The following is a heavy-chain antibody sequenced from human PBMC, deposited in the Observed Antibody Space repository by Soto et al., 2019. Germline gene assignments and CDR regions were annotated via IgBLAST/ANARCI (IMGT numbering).Heavy chain of an antibody. V-gene: IGHV1-69*13. CDR2: IIPIFGTA. CDR1: GGTFSSYA. CDR3: ATGDIVATIGYYYGMDV. D-gene: IGHD5-12*01. Sequence: GASVKVSCQASGGTFSSYAISWVRQAPGQGLEWMGGIIPIFGTANYAQKFQGRVTITADESTSTAYMELSNLRSEDTAVYYCATGDIVATIGYYYGMDVWGQGTTVTVSS. J-gene: IGHJ6*02.